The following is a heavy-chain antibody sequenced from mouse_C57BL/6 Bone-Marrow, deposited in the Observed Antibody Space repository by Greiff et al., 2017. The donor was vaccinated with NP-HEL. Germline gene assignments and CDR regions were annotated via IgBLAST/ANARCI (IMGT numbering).Heavy chain of an antibody. CDR2: IDPSDSYT. D-gene: IGHD3-2*01. J-gene: IGHJ2*01. CDR3: ARDSADY. CDR1: GYTFTSYW. V-gene: IGHV1-50*01. Sequence: QVQLQQPGAELVKPGASVKLSCKASGYTFTSYWMQWVKQRPGQGLEWIGEIDPSDSYTNYNQKFKGKATLTVDTSSSTAYMQLSSLTSEDSAVYYCARDSADYWGQGTTLPVSS.